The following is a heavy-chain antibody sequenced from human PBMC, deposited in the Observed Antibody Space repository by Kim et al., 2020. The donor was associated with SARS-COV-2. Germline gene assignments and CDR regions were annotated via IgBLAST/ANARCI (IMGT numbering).Heavy chain of an antibody. CDR3: ARGAYSSGWYGNKNWFDP. V-gene: IGHV4-34*01. CDR2: INHSGST. J-gene: IGHJ5*02. D-gene: IGHD6-19*01. Sequence: WSWIRQPPGKGLEWIGEINHSGSTNYNPSLKSRVTISVDTSKNQFSLKLSSVTAADTAVYYCARGAYSSGWYGNKNWFDPWGQGTLVTVS.